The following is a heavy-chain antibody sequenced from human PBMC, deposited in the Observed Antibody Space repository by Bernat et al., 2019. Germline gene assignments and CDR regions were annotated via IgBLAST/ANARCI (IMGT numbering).Heavy chain of an antibody. CDR2: IGASGGGT. D-gene: IGHD5-12*01. Sequence: EVQLLDSGGGLVQPGGSLRLSCVASGLTFNRHAMTWVRQAPGKGLEWVSTIGASGGGTYYADSVKGRFTISRDNSKNTVSLQMNSLRAEDTAIYYCAKGRTGVSESGGYVFDCWGQGTLVTVSS. CDR1: GLTFNRHA. J-gene: IGHJ4*02. V-gene: IGHV3-23*01. CDR3: AKGRTGVSESGGYVFDC.